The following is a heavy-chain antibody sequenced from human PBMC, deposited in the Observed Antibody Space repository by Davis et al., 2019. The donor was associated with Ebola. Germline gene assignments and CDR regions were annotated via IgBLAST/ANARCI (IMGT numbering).Heavy chain of an antibody. V-gene: IGHV4-4*02. Sequence: MPSDTLSLTCAVSGGSTSSSNWWRRVRHPPAKGLAWLGEIYHSGSTNYNPSLKSRVTISVDKSKNQFSLKLSSVTAADTAVYYCASRFGSSFDYWGQGTLVTVSS. CDR3: ASRFGSSFDY. J-gene: IGHJ4*02. D-gene: IGHD6-13*01. CDR2: IYHSGST. CDR1: GGSTSSSNW.